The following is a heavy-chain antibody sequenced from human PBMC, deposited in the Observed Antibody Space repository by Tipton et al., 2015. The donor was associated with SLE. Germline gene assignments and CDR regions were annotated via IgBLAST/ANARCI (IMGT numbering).Heavy chain of an antibody. J-gene: IGHJ4*02. D-gene: IGHD3-10*01. CDR1: GDNFATYW. CDR3: ARRHYSGSGASDY. V-gene: IGHV5-51*03. Sequence: QLVQSGAELRKPGESLKISCQDSGDNFATYWIGWVRQMPGKGLEWMGIIHPADSNVHYSPSFQGQVTISADKSINTAYLQWRSLKASDTAIYYCARRHYSGSGASDYWGLGTLVTVSS. CDR2: IHPADSNV.